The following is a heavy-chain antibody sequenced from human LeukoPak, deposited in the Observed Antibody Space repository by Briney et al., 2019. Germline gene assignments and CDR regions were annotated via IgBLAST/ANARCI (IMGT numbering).Heavy chain of an antibody. V-gene: IGHV1-8*01. J-gene: IGHJ5*02. CDR2: MNPNSGNT. CDR1: GYTFTSYD. CDR3: ARPVEGHNWFDP. Sequence: ASVKVSCKASGYTFTSYDINWVRQATGQGLEWMGWMNPNSGNTGYAQKFQGRVTMTRNTSISTAYMELSSLRSEDTAVYYCARPVEGHNWFDPWGQGTLVTVSS. D-gene: IGHD3-3*01.